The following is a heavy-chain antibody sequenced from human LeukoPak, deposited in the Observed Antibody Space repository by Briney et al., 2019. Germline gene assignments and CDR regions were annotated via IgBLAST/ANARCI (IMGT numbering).Heavy chain of an antibody. J-gene: IGHJ5*02. CDR3: ARGLGLRSSSWNNWFDP. CDR2: IWYDGSNK. CDR1: GFTFSSYG. V-gene: IGHV3-33*01. Sequence: GGSLRLSCAASGFTFSSYGMHWVRQAPGKGLEWVAVIWYDGSNKYYADSVKGRFTISRDNSKNTLYLQMNSLRAEDTAVYYCARGLGLRSSSWNNWFDPWGQGTLVTVSS. D-gene: IGHD6-13*01.